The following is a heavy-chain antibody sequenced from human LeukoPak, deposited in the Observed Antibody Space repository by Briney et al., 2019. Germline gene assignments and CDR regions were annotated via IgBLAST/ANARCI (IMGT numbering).Heavy chain of an antibody. Sequence: SETLSLTCTVSGGSISSYYWSWIRQPPGKGLEWIGEINHSGSTNYNPSLKSRVTISVDTSKNQFSLKLSSVTAADTAVYYCARGLTALPHYFDYWGQGTLVTVSS. D-gene: IGHD5-18*01. J-gene: IGHJ4*02. CDR1: GGSISSYY. V-gene: IGHV4-34*01. CDR3: ARGLTALPHYFDY. CDR2: INHSGST.